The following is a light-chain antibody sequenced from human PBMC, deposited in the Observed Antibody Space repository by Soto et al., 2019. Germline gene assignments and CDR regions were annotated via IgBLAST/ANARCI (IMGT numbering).Light chain of an antibody. CDR1: QSISSH. V-gene: IGKV3-11*01. CDR2: DAS. J-gene: IGKJ4*01. CDR3: QQRNEGLT. Sequence: EIVMRQSPSTLSLYPGDTATLSRRASQSISSHLAWYQQRPGQVVRLLIYDASHRATGIPVRFSGSGSGTDFTLTINNLEPEDFAVYYCQQRNEGLTFGGGTKVDI.